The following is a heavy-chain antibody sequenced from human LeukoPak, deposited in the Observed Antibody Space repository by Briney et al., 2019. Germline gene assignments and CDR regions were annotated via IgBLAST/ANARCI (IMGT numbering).Heavy chain of an antibody. CDR2: IKQDGSDN. CDR3: AKDRGTIARGAYYYYYGMDV. V-gene: IGHV3-7*01. CDR1: GFNFDIYW. Sequence: GGSLRLSCAASGFNFDIYWMSWVRQAPGKGLEWVANIKQDGSDNYHVDSVRGRFTISRDNGNNILYLQMNSLRAEDTAVYYCAKDRGTIARGAYYYYYGMDVWGQGTTVTVSS. J-gene: IGHJ6*02. D-gene: IGHD3-10*01.